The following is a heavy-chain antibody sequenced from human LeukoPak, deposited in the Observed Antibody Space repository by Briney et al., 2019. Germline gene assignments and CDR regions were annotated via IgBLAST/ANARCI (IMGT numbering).Heavy chain of an antibody. Sequence: SETLSLTCTVSADSISSNYWSWIRQPPGKGLERIGYISYSGSTNYNPSLKSRVTISVDTSKNQFSLKLSSVTAADTAVYYCARATVTQGYFDYWGQGTLVTVSS. D-gene: IGHD4-17*01. CDR2: ISYSGST. J-gene: IGHJ4*02. CDR1: ADSISSNY. CDR3: ARATVTQGYFDY. V-gene: IGHV4-59*08.